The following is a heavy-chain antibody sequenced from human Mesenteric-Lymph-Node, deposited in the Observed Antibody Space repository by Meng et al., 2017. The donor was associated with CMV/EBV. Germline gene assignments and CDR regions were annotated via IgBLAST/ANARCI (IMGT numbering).Heavy chain of an antibody. Sequence: SCKASGTTLNSYTISWVRQAPGQGLEWMGRIIPILDIASYAHRFQDRVTFTADKSTSTAYMELSSLRSEDTAMYYCVIVMPNTDFDHWGQGTLVTVSS. CDR1: GTTLNSYT. V-gene: IGHV1-69*02. CDR2: IIPILDIA. CDR3: VIVMPNTDFDH. D-gene: IGHD2-21*01. J-gene: IGHJ4*02.